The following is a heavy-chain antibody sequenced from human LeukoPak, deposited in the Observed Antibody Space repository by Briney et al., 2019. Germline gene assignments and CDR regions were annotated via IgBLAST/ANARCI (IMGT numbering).Heavy chain of an antibody. V-gene: IGHV1-18*01. Sequence: ASVKVSCKASVYTFTSYGISWVRQSPGQGLEWMGWISAYSGNTNYAQKFQGWVTMTRDTSISTAYMELSSLRSEDTAVYYCARADVRGAAAPPDYWGQGTLVTVSS. CDR1: VYTFTSYG. CDR3: ARADVRGAAAPPDY. CDR2: ISAYSGNT. J-gene: IGHJ4*02. D-gene: IGHD6-13*01.